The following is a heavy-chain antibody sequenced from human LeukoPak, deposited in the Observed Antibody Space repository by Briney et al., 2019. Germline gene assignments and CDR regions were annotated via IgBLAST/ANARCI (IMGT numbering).Heavy chain of an antibody. Sequence: GGSLRLSSTASGFTYNHYGMHWVRQAPGKGLEWVAVIWSDGTEKYYADAVKGRFIVSRDDSSNTLYLQMNSLRGEDTAVYYYARDAQRGFDYSNSLEYWGQGTLVTVSS. CDR2: IWSDGTEK. CDR3: ARDAQRGFDYSNSLEY. J-gene: IGHJ4*02. D-gene: IGHD4-11*01. CDR1: GFTYNHYG. V-gene: IGHV3-33*08.